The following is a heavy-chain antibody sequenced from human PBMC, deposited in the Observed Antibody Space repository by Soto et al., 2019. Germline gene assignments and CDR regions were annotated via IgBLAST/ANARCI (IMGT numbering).Heavy chain of an antibody. CDR2: ISSDGSNK. Sequence: QVQLVESGGGVVQPGRYLRLSCSASAFTFSGFAMHWVRQAPGKGLEWVAMISSDGSNKYYADSVKGRFTISRDNSKNTLYLQMSSLRPEDTAVYFCAGGGFYEFVYWGQGTLVTVSS. D-gene: IGHD3-16*01. CDR3: AGGGFYEFVY. V-gene: IGHV3-30-3*01. J-gene: IGHJ4*02. CDR1: AFTFSGFA.